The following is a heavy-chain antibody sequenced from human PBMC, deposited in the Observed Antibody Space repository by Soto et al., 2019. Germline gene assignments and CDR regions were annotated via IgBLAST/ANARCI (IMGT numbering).Heavy chain of an antibody. Sequence: ASVKVSCKASGYNFVAYYMHWVRQAPGQGLEWMGWINPSSGATNFAERFQGRVTMTSDTSISTFYMEIKRLSSDDTAVYFCAKDRKYGDYGYNFDYWGQGTLVTSPQ. D-gene: IGHD2-21*02. CDR3: AKDRKYGDYGYNFDY. J-gene: IGHJ4*02. CDR1: GYNFVAYY. CDR2: INPSSGAT. V-gene: IGHV1-2*02.